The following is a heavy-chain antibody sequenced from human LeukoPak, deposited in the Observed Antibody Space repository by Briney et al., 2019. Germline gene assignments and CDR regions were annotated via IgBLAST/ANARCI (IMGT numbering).Heavy chain of an antibody. CDR2: IYHSGST. CDR1: GGSISSYY. Sequence: SETLSLTCTVSGGSISSYYWSWIRQPPGKGLEWIGYIYHSGSTYYNPSLKSRVTISVDRSKNQFSLKLSSVTAADTAVYYCAVLGYCSSTSCYTGYYYYMDVWGKGTTVTVSS. D-gene: IGHD2-2*02. CDR3: AVLGYCSSTSCYTGYYYYMDV. J-gene: IGHJ6*03. V-gene: IGHV4-59*04.